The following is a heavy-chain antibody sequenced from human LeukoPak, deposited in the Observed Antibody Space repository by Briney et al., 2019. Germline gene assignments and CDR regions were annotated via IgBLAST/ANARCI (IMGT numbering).Heavy chain of an antibody. J-gene: IGHJ6*03. V-gene: IGHV3-30*02. D-gene: IGHD5-18*01. Sequence: GGSLRLSCAASGFTFSYYGMHWVRQAPGKGLEWVAFIRYDGNNKDYADSEKGRFTISRDNSKNTLYLQMNSLRAEDTAVYYCAKGGGYSYENYYYYMDVWGKGTTVTVSS. CDR3: AKGGGYSYENYYYYMDV. CDR2: IRYDGNNK. CDR1: GFTFSYYG.